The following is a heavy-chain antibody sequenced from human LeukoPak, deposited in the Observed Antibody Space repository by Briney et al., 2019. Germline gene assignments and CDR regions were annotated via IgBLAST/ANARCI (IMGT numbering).Heavy chain of an antibody. CDR1: GGSISSYY. Sequence: SETLSLTCTVSGGSISSYYWSWIRQPPGKGLEWIGYIYYSGSTNYNPSLKSRVTISVDTSKNQFSLKLSSVTAADTAVYYCARGLPTTPRGFDPWGQGTLVTVSS. CDR3: ARGLPTTPRGFDP. CDR2: IYYSGST. J-gene: IGHJ5*02. V-gene: IGHV4-59*01. D-gene: IGHD4-17*01.